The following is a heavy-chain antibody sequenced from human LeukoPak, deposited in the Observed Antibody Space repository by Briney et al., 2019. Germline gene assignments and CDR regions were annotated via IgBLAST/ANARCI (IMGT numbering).Heavy chain of an antibody. J-gene: IGHJ4*02. V-gene: IGHV3-48*04. D-gene: IGHD4-11*01. Sequence: GGSLRLSCAASGFTFSSYAMSWVRQAPGKGLEWVSYISSSSSTIYYADSVKGRFTISRDNAKKSLFLQMNSLRAEDTAVYYCARESQSASSWDSNFDYWGQGTFVTVSS. CDR2: ISSSSSTI. CDR1: GFTFSSYA. CDR3: ARESQSASSWDSNFDY.